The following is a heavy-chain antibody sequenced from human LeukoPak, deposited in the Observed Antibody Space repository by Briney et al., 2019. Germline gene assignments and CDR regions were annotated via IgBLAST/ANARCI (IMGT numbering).Heavy chain of an antibody. J-gene: IGHJ4*02. V-gene: IGHV3-11*03. CDR1: GFTFSDYY. CDR2: ISTTSSYT. D-gene: IGHD6-19*01. CDR3: TTPRPSTSGWYIFDY. Sequence: GGSLRLSCAASGFTFSDYYMSWIRQAPGKGLEWVSYISTTSSYTDYADSVRGRFTISRDNAKNLLYLQMNSLRPEDTAVYYCTTPRPSTSGWYIFDYWGQGTLVTVSS.